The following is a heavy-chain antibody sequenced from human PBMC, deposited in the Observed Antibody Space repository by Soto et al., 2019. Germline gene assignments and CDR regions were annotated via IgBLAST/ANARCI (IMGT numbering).Heavy chain of an antibody. D-gene: IGHD6-19*01. Sequence: PGESLKISCKGSGYSFTSYWIGWVRQMPGKGLEWMGIIYPGDSDTRYSPSFQGQVTISADKSISTAYLQWSSLKASDTAMYYCARHNSVAVPGTVFGSDPWGKGTLVTVSS. CDR2: IYPGDSDT. CDR3: ARHNSVAVPGTVFGSDP. V-gene: IGHV5-51*01. CDR1: GYSFTSYW. J-gene: IGHJ5*02.